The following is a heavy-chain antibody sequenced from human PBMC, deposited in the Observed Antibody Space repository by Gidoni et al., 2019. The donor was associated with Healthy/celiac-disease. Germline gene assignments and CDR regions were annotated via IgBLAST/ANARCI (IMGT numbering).Heavy chain of an antibody. D-gene: IGHD6-19*01. V-gene: IGHV3-30-3*01. CDR2: ISYDGSNK. J-gene: IGHJ4*02. CDR3: ARGIAVAAHY. Sequence: QVQLVESWGGVVQPGRSLRLSCAASGFTFSSYAMHWVRQAPGKGLEWVAVISYDGSNKYYADSVKGRFTISRDNSKNTLYLQMNSLRAEDTAVYYCARGIAVAAHYWGQGTLVTVSS. CDR1: GFTFSSYA.